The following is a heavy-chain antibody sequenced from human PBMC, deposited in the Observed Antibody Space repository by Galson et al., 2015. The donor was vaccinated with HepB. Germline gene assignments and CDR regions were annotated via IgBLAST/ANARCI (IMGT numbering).Heavy chain of an antibody. J-gene: IGHJ3*02. Sequence: SVKVSCKASGYTLTRNGIRWVRQAPGQGLEWMGWISTNSGNTYYAQKFQDRLIMTTERSTSTAYMELRSLTSDDTAFYYCARDVRYAFEMWGQGTMVTVS. CDR1: GYTLTRNG. D-gene: IGHD3-10*02. CDR3: ARDVRYAFEM. CDR2: ISTNSGNT. V-gene: IGHV1-18*01.